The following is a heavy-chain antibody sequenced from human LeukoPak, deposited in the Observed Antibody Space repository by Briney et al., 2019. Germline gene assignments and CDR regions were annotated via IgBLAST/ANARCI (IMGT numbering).Heavy chain of an antibody. D-gene: IGHD3-22*01. J-gene: IGHJ4*02. CDR2: IRSKANSYAT. Sequence: GGSLRLSCAASGFTFSGSAMHWVRQASGKGLEWVGRIRSKANSYATAYAASVKGRLTISRDDSKNTAYLQMNSLKTEDTAVYYCTRREDYYDSSGYLPFDYWGQGTLVTVSS. CDR1: GFTFSGSA. V-gene: IGHV3-73*01. CDR3: TRREDYYDSSGYLPFDY.